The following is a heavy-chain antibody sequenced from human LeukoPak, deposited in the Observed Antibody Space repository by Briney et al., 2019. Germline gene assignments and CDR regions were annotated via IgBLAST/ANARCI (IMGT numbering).Heavy chain of an antibody. V-gene: IGHV3-23*01. CDR3: AKSHSELYVLGEELAR. D-gene: IGHD3-16*01. CDR1: GFRFSSYA. Sequence: GGSLRLSCAASGFRFSSYAMTWVRQAPGKGLEWVSSISKNADGIYYAASVKGRFTISRDNSKNTLYLEMDSLGVEDTAVYYCAKSHSELYVLGEELARWGQGTLVTVSS. CDR2: ISKNADGI. J-gene: IGHJ4*02.